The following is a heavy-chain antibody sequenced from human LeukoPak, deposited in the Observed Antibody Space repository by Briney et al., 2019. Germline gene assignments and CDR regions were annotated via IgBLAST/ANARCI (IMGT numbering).Heavy chain of an antibody. CDR1: GVSISSGSYY. D-gene: IGHD3-16*01. CDR3: ARQKYYNSGTQYPPRFYFDY. V-gene: IGHV4-39*01. J-gene: IGHJ4*02. CDR2: ISYSGST. Sequence: PSETLSLTCTVSGVSISSGSYYWGWIRQPPGKGLEWIGSISYSGSTFYNPSLRSRVTIPVVTSRSHFSLRLSAVTAADTALYFCARQKYYNSGTQYPPRFYFDYWGQGTLVTVSS.